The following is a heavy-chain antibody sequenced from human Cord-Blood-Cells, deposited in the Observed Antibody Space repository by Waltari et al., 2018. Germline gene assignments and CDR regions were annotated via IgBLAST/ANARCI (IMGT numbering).Heavy chain of an antibody. CDR1: GGSISSSSYY. V-gene: IGHV4-39*01. D-gene: IGHD2-8*01. J-gene: IGHJ5*02. CDR2: IYYSGGT. CDR3: ARRLQYMYVPYNWFDP. Sequence: QLQLQESGPGLVKPSETLSLTCTVSGGSISSSSYYWGWLRQPPGKGLEWIGSIYYSGGTYYNPSLKSGVTISEDTSKNQFSLKLSSVTAADTAVYYCARRLQYMYVPYNWFDPWGQGTLVTVSS.